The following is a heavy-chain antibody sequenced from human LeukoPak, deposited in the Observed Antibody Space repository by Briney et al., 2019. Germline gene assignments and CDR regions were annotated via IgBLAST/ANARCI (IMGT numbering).Heavy chain of an antibody. CDR1: GYTFTSYG. J-gene: IGHJ4*02. D-gene: IGHD4-11*01. Sequence: GASVKVSRKASGYTFTSYGISWVRQAPGQGLEWMGWISAYNGNTNYAQKLQGRVTMTTDTSTSTAYMELRSLRSDDTAVYYCARDGSHTGSNPNDYWGQGTLVTVSS. CDR2: ISAYNGNT. V-gene: IGHV1-18*01. CDR3: ARDGSHTGSNPNDY.